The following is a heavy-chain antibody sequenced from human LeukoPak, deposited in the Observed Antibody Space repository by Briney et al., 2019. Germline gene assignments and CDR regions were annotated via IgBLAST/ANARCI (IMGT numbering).Heavy chain of an antibody. CDR3: ARRPGSSSWYYYYYYMDV. J-gene: IGHJ6*03. V-gene: IGHV4-59*01. CDR1: GGSISSYY. Sequence: SETLSLTCTVSGGSISSYYWSWIRQPPGKGLEWIRYIYYSGSTNYNPSLKSRVTISVDTSKNQFSLKLSSVTAADTAVYYCARRPGSSSWYYYYYYMDVWGKGTTVTVSS. CDR2: IYYSGST. D-gene: IGHD6-13*01.